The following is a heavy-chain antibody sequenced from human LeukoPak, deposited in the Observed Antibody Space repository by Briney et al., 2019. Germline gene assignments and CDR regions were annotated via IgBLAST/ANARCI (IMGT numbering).Heavy chain of an antibody. CDR3: ARDYCSSTSCYLYGMDV. Sequence: GGSLRLSCAASGFTFSSYAMSWVRQAPGKGLEWVSAISGSGGSTYYADSVKGRFTISRDNSKNTLYLQMNSLRAEDTAVYYCARDYCSSTSCYLYGMDVWGQGTTVTVSS. V-gene: IGHV3-23*01. D-gene: IGHD2-2*01. J-gene: IGHJ6*02. CDR1: GFTFSSYA. CDR2: ISGSGGST.